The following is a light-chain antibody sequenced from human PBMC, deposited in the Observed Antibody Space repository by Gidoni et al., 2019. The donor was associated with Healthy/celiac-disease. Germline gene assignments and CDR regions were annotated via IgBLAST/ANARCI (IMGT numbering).Light chain of an antibody. J-gene: IGKJ5*01. V-gene: IGKV3-11*01. Sequence: EIVLTQSPATLSLSPGERATLSCRASQSVSSYLAWYHQKHGQAPRLLIYDASNRATGIPARFSGSGSGTDFTLTISSLEPEDFAVYYCQQRSNWPQITFGQGTRLEIK. CDR2: DAS. CDR3: QQRSNWPQIT. CDR1: QSVSSY.